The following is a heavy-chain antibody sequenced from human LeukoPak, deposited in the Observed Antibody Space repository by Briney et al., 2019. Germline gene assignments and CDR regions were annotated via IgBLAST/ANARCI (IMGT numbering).Heavy chain of an antibody. CDR1: GLTFSTYS. J-gene: IGHJ4*02. V-gene: IGHV3-7*01. CDR3: GRGPDY. Sequence: PGGSLRLSCGASGLTFSTYSMNWVRQAPEKGLEWVASIKQDGSDKCYADSVRGRFTISRDNAKNSLYLQMNSLRAEDTAVYYCGRGPDYWGPGALVTVSS. CDR2: IKQDGSDK.